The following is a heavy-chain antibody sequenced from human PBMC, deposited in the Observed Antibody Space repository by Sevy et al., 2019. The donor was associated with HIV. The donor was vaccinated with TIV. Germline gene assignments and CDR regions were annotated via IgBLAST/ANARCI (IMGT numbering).Heavy chain of an antibody. CDR2: INPNSGGT. D-gene: IGHD3-10*01. J-gene: IGHJ6*02. CDR3: ARERITMVEGVFITTYYHYGMDV. CDR1: GYTFSNYY. V-gene: IGHV1-2*05. Sequence: ASVKVSCKASGYTFSNYYMDWVRQAPGQGLEWMGRINPNSGGTNYAQKFQGRVTMTRDTSIRTAYMELTRLRSDDTVVYYCARERITMVEGVFITTYYHYGMDVWGQGTTVTVSS.